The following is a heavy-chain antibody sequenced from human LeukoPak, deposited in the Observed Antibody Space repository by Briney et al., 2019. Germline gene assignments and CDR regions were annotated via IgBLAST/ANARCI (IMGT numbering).Heavy chain of an antibody. CDR2: IYSGDST. V-gene: IGHV3-66*02. J-gene: IGHJ4*02. CDR3: ATGTYRDYLDY. CDR1: GFTVSSNY. Sequence: PGGSLRLSCAASGFTVSSNYMSWVRQAPGKGLEWVSVIYSGDSTYYADSVKGRFTISRDNSRNTLYLQMNSLRAEDTAVYYCATGTYRDYLDYWGQGTLVTVSS. D-gene: IGHD4-11*01.